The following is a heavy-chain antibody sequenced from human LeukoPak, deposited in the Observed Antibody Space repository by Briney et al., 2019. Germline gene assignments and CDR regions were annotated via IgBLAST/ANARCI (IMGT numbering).Heavy chain of an antibody. J-gene: IGHJ5*02. CDR1: GGSISIHY. Sequence: SETLSLTCTVSGGSISIHYWSWIRQPAGKGLEWVGRIYASGSTDYNPSLKSRVTMSIDTSKNQFSLKLNSVTAADTAVYYCARSLYAFDPWGQGTLVTVSS. D-gene: IGHD2/OR15-2a*01. CDR2: IYASGST. CDR3: ARSLYAFDP. V-gene: IGHV4-4*07.